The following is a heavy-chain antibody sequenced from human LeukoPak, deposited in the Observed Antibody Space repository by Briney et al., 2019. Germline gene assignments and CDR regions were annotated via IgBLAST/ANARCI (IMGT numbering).Heavy chain of an antibody. CDR1: GYTFTSYG. CDR2: ISAYNGNT. V-gene: IGHV1-18*01. J-gene: IGHJ3*02. Sequence: ASVKGSCKASGYTFTSYGISWVRQAPGQGLEWMGWISAYNGNTNYAQKLQGRVTMTTDTSTSTAYMELRSLRSDDTAVYYCARGRRGYSGYDLSAFDIWGQGTMVTVSS. D-gene: IGHD5-12*01. CDR3: ARGRRGYSGYDLSAFDI.